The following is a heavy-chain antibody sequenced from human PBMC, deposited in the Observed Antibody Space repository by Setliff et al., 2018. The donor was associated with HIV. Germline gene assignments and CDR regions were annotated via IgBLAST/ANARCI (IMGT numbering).Heavy chain of an antibody. Sequence: PSETLSLTCAVSGYSISSGYYWGWIRQPPGKGLEWIGSIYHSGSTYYNPSLKSRVTISVDTSKNQFSLKLSSVTAADTAVYYCARGWPDDYVWPYYFDHWGQGTLVTVSS. D-gene: IGHD3-16*01. J-gene: IGHJ4*02. CDR1: GYSISSGYY. CDR2: IYHSGST. CDR3: ARGWPDDYVWPYYFDH. V-gene: IGHV4-38-2*01.